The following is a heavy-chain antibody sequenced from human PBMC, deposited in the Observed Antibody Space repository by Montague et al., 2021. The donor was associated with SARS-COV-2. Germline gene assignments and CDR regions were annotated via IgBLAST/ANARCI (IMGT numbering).Heavy chain of an antibody. Sequence: SETLSLTCAVYGGSFNDYYWTWIRQPPGKGLEWIGEINHSGSSNYDPSLKNRVSISVDKSKNQISLKLTSVTAADTATYYCARGQVTIFAVLIMLPAAGAFCGGGPGNTGTGPVGSTKGPLGFPPAPPPQGHFGGPRGLGCLV. V-gene: IGHV4-34*01. CDR2: INHSGSS. CDR3: ARGQVTIFAVLIMLPAAGAFCGGGPGNTGTGPVGSTKGPLGFPPAPPPQGHFGGP. D-gene: IGHD3-3*01. J-gene: IGHJ1*01. CDR1: GGSFNDYY.